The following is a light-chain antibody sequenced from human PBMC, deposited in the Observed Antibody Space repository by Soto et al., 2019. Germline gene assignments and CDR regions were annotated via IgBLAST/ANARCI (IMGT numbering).Light chain of an antibody. V-gene: IGKV3-15*01. J-gene: IGKJ1*01. Sequence: EIVMTQSPATLSVSPGERATLSCRASQSVSSNLAWYQQKPGQAPRLLIYGASTRATGIPARFSCSGSGTECTRTISSLQSEDFAVYYCQQYNNWRTFGQGTKVEIK. CDR1: QSVSSN. CDR2: GAS. CDR3: QQYNNWRT.